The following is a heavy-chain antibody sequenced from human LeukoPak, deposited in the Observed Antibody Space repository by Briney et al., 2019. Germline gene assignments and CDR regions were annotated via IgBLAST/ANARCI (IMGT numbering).Heavy chain of an antibody. D-gene: IGHD2-21*02. CDR1: GYSFTTYW. V-gene: IGHV5-51*01. J-gene: IGHJ3*02. CDR2: IYPGDSDT. Sequence: GESLKISCLGSGYSFTTYWIGWVRQMPGKGLEWMGIIYPGDSDTRYRPAFQGQVTISADKSISTAYLQWSSLKASDTAMYYCARRCGGDCFDAFDIWGQGTMVIVSS. CDR3: ARRCGGDCFDAFDI.